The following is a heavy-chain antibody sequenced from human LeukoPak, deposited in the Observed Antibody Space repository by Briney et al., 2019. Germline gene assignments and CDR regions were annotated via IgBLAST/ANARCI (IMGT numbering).Heavy chain of an antibody. CDR3: AKRSPRDTVVVPAALGYGMDV. Sequence: GGSLRLSCAASGFTFSSYAMSWVRQAPGKGPEWVSAISGSGGSTYYADSVKGRFTISRDNSKNTLYLQMNSLRAEDTAVYYCAKRSPRDTVVVPAALGYGMDVWGQGTTVTVSS. J-gene: IGHJ6*02. D-gene: IGHD2-2*01. CDR1: GFTFSSYA. CDR2: ISGSGGST. V-gene: IGHV3-23*01.